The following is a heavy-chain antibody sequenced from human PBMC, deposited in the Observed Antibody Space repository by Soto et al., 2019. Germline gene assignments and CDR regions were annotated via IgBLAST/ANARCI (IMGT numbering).Heavy chain of an antibody. CDR2: INAGNGNT. CDR1: GYTFTSYA. D-gene: IGHD3-22*01. V-gene: IGHV1-3*01. CDR3: ASQYGGYYPEYFQH. Sequence: ASVKVSCKAAGYTFTSYAMHWVRQAPGQRLEWMGWINAGNGNTKYSQKFQGRVTITRDTSASTAYMELSSLRSEDTAVYYCASQYGGYYPEYFQHWGQGTLVTVSS. J-gene: IGHJ1*01.